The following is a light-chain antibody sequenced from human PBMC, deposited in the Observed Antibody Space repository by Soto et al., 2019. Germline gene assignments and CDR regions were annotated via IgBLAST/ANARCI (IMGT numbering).Light chain of an antibody. CDR2: DAS. J-gene: IGKJ1*01. CDR1: QSVTNS. CDR3: QRGSSWALA. V-gene: IGKV3-11*01. Sequence: ETVLTQSPATLSLSPGERDTLSCRASQSVTNSLAWYRHIPGQAPRLLIYDASNRATRVPARLSGSGSGTDFALTISSLEAGDFAGYCCQRGSSWALAFGQGTKVELK.